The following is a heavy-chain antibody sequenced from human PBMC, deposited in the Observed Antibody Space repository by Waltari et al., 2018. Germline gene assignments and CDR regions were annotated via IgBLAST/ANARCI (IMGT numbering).Heavy chain of an antibody. V-gene: IGHV3-48*03. CDR1: GFTFSSYE. CDR3: AREFRGDTYGSDAFDI. CDR2: IDSRRSLI. D-gene: IGHD5-18*01. J-gene: IGHJ3*02. Sequence: EVQLVESGGGLVQPGGSLRLSCAASGFTFSSYEMNWVRQAPGMGLEWISYIDSRRSLIYDADSVKGRFTVSRDNAKNSLYLQMNSLRAEDTAVYYCAREFRGDTYGSDAFDIWGQGTMVTVSS.